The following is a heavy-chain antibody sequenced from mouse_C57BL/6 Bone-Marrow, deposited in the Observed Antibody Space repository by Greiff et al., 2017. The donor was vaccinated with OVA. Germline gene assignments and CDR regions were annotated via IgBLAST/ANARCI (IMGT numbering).Heavy chain of an antibody. CDR2: IHPNSGST. Sequence: QVQLQQPGAELVKPGASVKLSCKASGYTFTSYWMHWVKQRPGQGLEWIGMIHPNSGSTNYNEKFKSKATLTVDKSSSTAYMQLISLTSEDSAVYYCAREKVYYDDYWGQGTTLTVSS. J-gene: IGHJ2*01. CDR1: GYTFTSYW. V-gene: IGHV1-64*01. D-gene: IGHD2-4*01. CDR3: AREKVYYDDY.